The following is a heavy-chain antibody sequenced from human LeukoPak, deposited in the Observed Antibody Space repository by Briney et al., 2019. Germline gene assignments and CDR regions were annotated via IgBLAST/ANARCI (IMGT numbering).Heavy chain of an antibody. V-gene: IGHV3-21*04. D-gene: IGHD5-18*01. CDR1: GFTFSSYS. CDR3: AKDPNSYGPYYFDY. CDR2: ISSSSSYI. Sequence: GGSLRLSCAASGFTFSSYSMNWVRQAPGKGLEWVSSISSSSSYIYYADSVKGRFTISRDNAKNSLYLQMNSLRVEDTALYYCAKDPNSYGPYYFDYWGQGTMVTVSS. J-gene: IGHJ4*02.